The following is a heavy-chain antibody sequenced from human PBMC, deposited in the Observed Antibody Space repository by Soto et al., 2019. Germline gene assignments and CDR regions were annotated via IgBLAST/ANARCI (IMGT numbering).Heavy chain of an antibody. CDR1: GFTFDDYA. Sequence: HPGGSLRLSCAASGFTFDDYAMHWVRQAPGKGLEWVSGISWNSGSIGYADSVKGRFTISRDNAKNSLYLQMNSLRAEDTALYYCAKDSGSYYHFDYWGQGTLVTVSS. J-gene: IGHJ4*02. CDR2: ISWNSGSI. V-gene: IGHV3-9*01. CDR3: AKDSGSYYHFDY. D-gene: IGHD1-26*01.